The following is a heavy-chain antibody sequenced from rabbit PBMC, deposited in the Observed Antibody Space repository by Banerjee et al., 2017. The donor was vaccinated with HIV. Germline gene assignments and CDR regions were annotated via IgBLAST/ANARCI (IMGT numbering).Heavy chain of an antibody. CDR1: GFDLSNYYY. V-gene: IGHV1S45*01. CDR2: IYAGSSGSA. CDR3: ASWDGYAGYPYAYNL. D-gene: IGHD6-1*01. Sequence: QEQLEESGGDLVKPEGSLTLTCKASGFDLSNYYYMCWVRQAPGKGLESIACIYAGSSGSADYASWAKGRFTISKTSSTTVTLQMTSLTAADTATHFCASWDGYAGYPYAYNLWGQGTLVTVS. J-gene: IGHJ4*01.